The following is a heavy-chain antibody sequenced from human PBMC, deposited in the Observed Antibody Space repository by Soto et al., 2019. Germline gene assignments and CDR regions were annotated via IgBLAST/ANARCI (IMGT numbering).Heavy chain of an antibody. Sequence: EVQLLESGGGLVQPGGSLRLSCAASGFTFNNYAMTWVRQAPGKGLEWVSAIGGGGDTTSYADSVKGRFTVSRDGSKNKLYLRRSSLRAEDPALYYCAKGRGGSGSLTPRVDFWGQGTLVTVSS. J-gene: IGHJ4*02. CDR3: AKGRGGSGSLTPRVDF. CDR2: IGGGGDTT. D-gene: IGHD3-10*01. V-gene: IGHV3-23*01. CDR1: GFTFNNYA.